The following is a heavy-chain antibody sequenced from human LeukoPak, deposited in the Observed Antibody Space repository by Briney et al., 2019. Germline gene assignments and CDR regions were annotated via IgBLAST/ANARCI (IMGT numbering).Heavy chain of an antibody. CDR2: ISSSSSSI. V-gene: IGHV3-48*01. CDR3: ARADFWSGYYMDY. D-gene: IGHD3-3*01. Sequence: GGSLRLPCAASGFTFSSYSMNWVRQAPGKGLEWVSYISSSSSSIYYADSVKGRFTISRDNAKNALYMQMNSLRAEDTAVYYCARADFWSGYYMDYWGQGTLVTVSS. CDR1: GFTFSSYS. J-gene: IGHJ4*02.